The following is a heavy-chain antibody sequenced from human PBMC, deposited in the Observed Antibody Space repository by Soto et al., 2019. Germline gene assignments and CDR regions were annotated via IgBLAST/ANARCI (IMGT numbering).Heavy chain of an antibody. Sequence: SVKVSCKASGYTFTSYDINWVRQAPGQGLEWMGGIIPMFDTANYAQKFQGRVTITADKSTSTAYMELSSLRSEDTAVYYCARGIVVVTAARYNYYGMDVWGQGTTVTVSS. CDR3: ARGIVVVTAARYNYYGMDV. CDR1: GYTFTSYD. J-gene: IGHJ6*02. CDR2: IIPMFDTA. V-gene: IGHV1-69*06. D-gene: IGHD2-21*02.